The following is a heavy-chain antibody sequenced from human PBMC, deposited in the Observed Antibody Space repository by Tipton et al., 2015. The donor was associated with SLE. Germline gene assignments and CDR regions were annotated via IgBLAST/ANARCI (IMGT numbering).Heavy chain of an antibody. Sequence: TLSLTCTVSGGSISSYYWSWIRQPPGKGLEWIGYIYYSGSTNYNPSLKSRVTISVDTSKNQFSLKPSSVTAADTAVYYCARDVGYDFWSGPAGFATWGQGTLVTVSS. CDR2: IYYSGST. CDR3: ARDVGYDFWSGPAGFAT. D-gene: IGHD3-3*01. J-gene: IGHJ4*02. CDR1: GGSISSYY. V-gene: IGHV4-59*01.